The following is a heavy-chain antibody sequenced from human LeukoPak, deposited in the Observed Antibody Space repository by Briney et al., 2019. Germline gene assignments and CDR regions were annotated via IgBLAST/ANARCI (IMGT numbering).Heavy chain of an antibody. D-gene: IGHD6-19*01. J-gene: IGHJ4*02. CDR2: ISYDGSNK. Sequence: PGGYLILSCAASGFTFSSYGMHSVRQAPGKGLEWVAVISYDGSNKYYADSVKGRFSISRDNSKNTLYLEMNSLSAEGTAVYYCAKDDAVGFDYWGQGTLVTASS. CDR1: GFTFSSYG. V-gene: IGHV3-30*18. CDR3: AKDDAVGFDY.